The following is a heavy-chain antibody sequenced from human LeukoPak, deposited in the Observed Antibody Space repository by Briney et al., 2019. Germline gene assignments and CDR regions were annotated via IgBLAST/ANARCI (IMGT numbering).Heavy chain of an antibody. CDR1: GYTFTGYY. D-gene: IGHD3-22*01. V-gene: IGHV1-2*02. CDR3: ARDPASVGYYYDSSGYPPDYYYYYMDV. CDR2: INPNSGGT. Sequence: ASVKVSCKASGYTFTGYYMHWVRQAPGQGLEWMGWINPNSGGTNYAQKFQGRVTMTRDTSISTAYMELSRLRSDDTAVYYCARDPASVGYYYDSSGYPPDYYYYYMDVWGKGTTVTVSS. J-gene: IGHJ6*03.